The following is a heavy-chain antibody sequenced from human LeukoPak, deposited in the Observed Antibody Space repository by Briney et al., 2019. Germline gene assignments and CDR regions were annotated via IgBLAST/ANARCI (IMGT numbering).Heavy chain of an antibody. CDR3: ARQPSATAAFDI. V-gene: IGHV4-59*08. CDR2: IHSNGNT. D-gene: IGHD5-18*01. CDR1: GGSISSYY. J-gene: IGHJ3*02. Sequence: PSETLSLTCTVSGGSISSYYWSWIRQPPGKGLEWIAYIHSNGNTNYNPSFKSRVTVSVDTSKNQLSLRLTSVAAADTAIYYCARQPSATAAFDIWGQGTMVIVSS.